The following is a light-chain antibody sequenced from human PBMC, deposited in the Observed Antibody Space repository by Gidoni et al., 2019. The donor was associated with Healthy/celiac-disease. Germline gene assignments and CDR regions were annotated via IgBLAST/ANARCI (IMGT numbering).Light chain of an antibody. Sequence: QSALTQPASVSGSPVQSITISCTGTSSDVGGYNYVSWYQQNPGKDPKLMIYDVSNRPSGVSNRFSGSKSGNTASLTISGLQAEDEADYYCSSYTSSSTLDVVFGGGTKLTVL. J-gene: IGLJ2*01. V-gene: IGLV2-14*01. CDR1: SSDVGGYNY. CDR3: SSYTSSSTLDVV. CDR2: DVS.